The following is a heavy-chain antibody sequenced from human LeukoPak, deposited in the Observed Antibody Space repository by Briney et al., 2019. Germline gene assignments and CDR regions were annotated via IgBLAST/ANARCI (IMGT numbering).Heavy chain of an antibody. CDR1: GYTFTSYG. V-gene: IGHV1-18*01. D-gene: IGHD3-9*01. CDR2: ISAYNGKT. Sequence: ASVKVSCKASGYTFTSYGISWVRQAPGQGLEWMGWISAYNGKTNYAQKLQGRVTMTTDTSTSTAYMELRSLRSDDTAVYYCARDGDYDILTGSNDPYYYYGMDVWGQGTTVTVSS. J-gene: IGHJ6*02. CDR3: ARDGDYDILTGSNDPYYYYGMDV.